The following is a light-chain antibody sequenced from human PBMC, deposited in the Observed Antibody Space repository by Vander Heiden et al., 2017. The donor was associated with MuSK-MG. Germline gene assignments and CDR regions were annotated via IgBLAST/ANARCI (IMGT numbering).Light chain of an antibody. CDR3: ETWDSNTHV. Sequence: QPVLTQSYSASASLGSSVKLTCTLSSGHSSYIIAWHQQQPGKAPRYLMKLEGSGSYNKGSGVPDRFSGSSSGADRYLTISNLQFEDEADYYCETWDSNTHVFGTGTKVTVL. V-gene: IGLV4-60*02. CDR2: LEGSGSY. CDR1: SGHSSYI. J-gene: IGLJ1*01.